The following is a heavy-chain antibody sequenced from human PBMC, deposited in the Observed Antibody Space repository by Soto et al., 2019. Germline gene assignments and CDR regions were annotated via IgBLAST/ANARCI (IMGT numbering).Heavy chain of an antibody. D-gene: IGHD6-13*01. V-gene: IGHV1-8*01. J-gene: IGHJ4*02. Sequence: QVQLVQSGAEVKKPGASVKVSCKASGYTFTSYDINWVRQAPGQGLEWVGWMNPNSGNTGYAQKFRGRVTMTRNTSISTAYMELSGLRPEDTAVYYCARGPGYIAEGGSGWGQGTLVTVSS. CDR3: ARGPGYIAEGGSG. CDR2: MNPNSGNT. CDR1: GYTFTSYD.